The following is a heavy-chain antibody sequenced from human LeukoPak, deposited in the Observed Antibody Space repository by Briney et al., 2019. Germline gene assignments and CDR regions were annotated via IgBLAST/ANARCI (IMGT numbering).Heavy chain of an antibody. CDR1: GHTLTNYA. V-gene: IGHV1-18*01. D-gene: IGHD5-24*01. CDR3: ARDLEMSTSF. Sequence: ASVKVSCKASGHTLTNYAITWVRQAPGQGLEWVGWISAYSGDTRYGQNLQGRVSMTTDTSTCTAYMELRSLRPDDTAVYYCARDLEMSTSFWGQGTLVTVSS. CDR2: ISAYSGDT. J-gene: IGHJ4*02.